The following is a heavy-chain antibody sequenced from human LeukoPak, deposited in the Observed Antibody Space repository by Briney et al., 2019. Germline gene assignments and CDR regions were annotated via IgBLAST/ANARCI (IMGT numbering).Heavy chain of an antibody. CDR3: ARVGAPGTADY. V-gene: IGHV3-7*01. CDR1: GFTFSNYA. D-gene: IGHD6-13*01. Sequence: GGSLRLSCAASGFTFSNYAMSWVRQAPGKGLEGVANIDQDGSEKYYVDSVKGRFTIFRDNAKNSLYLQMNSLRVEDTAVYYCARVGAPGTADYWGQGTLVTVSS. J-gene: IGHJ4*02. CDR2: IDQDGSEK.